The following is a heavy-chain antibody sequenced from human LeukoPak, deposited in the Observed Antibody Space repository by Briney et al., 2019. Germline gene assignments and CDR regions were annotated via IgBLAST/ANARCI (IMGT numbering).Heavy chain of an antibody. J-gene: IGHJ4*02. Sequence: KSGGSLGLSCTASGFTFSTFAMTWVRQAPGKGLEWISSMSSGSSYIYYADSVRGRFSISRDNAKNSLYLMMNNLRAEDTGIYYCARDRPTGASRVFVVQWGEGAPVTVSS. V-gene: IGHV3-21*06. CDR3: ARDRPTGASRVFVVQ. CDR1: GFTFSTFA. CDR2: MSSGSSYI. D-gene: IGHD3-3*01.